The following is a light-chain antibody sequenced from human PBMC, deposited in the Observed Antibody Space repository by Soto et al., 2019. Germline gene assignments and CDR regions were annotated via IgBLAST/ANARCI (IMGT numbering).Light chain of an antibody. Sequence: QTVVTQEPSFSVSPGRTVTLTCGLSSGSVSTSYYPSWYQQTPGQAPRTLIYNTNTRSSGVPARFSGSILRNKAALTITGAQADDESDYSCMVYMGSGLWVFGGGTKLTVL. CDR2: NTN. CDR3: MVYMGSGLWV. V-gene: IGLV8-61*01. CDR1: SGSVSTSYY. J-gene: IGLJ3*02.